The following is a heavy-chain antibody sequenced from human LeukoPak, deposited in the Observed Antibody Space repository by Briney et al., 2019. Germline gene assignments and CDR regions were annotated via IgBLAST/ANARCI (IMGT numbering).Heavy chain of an antibody. J-gene: IGHJ6*02. CDR2: INHSGST. Sequence: SETLSLTCAVYGGSFSGYYWSWIRQPPGKGLEWIGEINHSGSTNYNPSLKSRVPISVDTSKNQFSLKLSSVTAADTAVYYCARGWPPHYWYGMDVWGQGTTVTVSS. CDR1: GGSFSGYY. D-gene: IGHD5-24*01. V-gene: IGHV4-34*01. CDR3: ARGWPPHYWYGMDV.